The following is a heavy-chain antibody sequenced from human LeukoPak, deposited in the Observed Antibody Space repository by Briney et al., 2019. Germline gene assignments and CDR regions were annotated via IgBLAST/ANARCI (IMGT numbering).Heavy chain of an antibody. Sequence: SGPTLVKPTQTLTLTCTFSGFSLSTSGVGVGWIRQPPGKALEWLALIYWNDDKRYCPSLKSRLTITKDTSKNQVVLTMTNMDPVDTATYYCAHEGDYCTNGVCYTGTFDYWGQGTLVTVSS. CDR1: GFSLSTSGVG. V-gene: IGHV2-5*01. J-gene: IGHJ4*02. D-gene: IGHD2-8*01. CDR2: IYWNDDK. CDR3: AHEGDYCTNGVCYTGTFDY.